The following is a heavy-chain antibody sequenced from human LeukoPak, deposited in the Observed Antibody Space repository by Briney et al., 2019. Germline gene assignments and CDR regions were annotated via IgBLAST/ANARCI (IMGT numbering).Heavy chain of an antibody. D-gene: IGHD2-21*01. J-gene: IGHJ4*02. CDR2: VSYTGST. Sequence: SETLSLTCTDSGGSISSDYWSWMRQPPGKRLEWIEYVSYTGSTNYNPSLRARVTMSVDTSKNQFSLRLRSVTAADTAVYYCARVVGYGYSDYWGQGTLVTVSS. CDR1: GGSISSDY. V-gene: IGHV4-59*01. CDR3: ARVVGYGYSDY.